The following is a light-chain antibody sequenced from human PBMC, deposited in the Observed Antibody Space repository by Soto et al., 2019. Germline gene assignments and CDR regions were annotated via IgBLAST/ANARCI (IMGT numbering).Light chain of an antibody. CDR1: QSISSNY. CDR2: GAS. J-gene: IGKJ1*01. V-gene: IGKV3-20*01. CDR3: HQYGSSPWT. Sequence: EIVLTQSPGTLSLSPGERATLSCRASQSISSNYLAWYQQKSGQAPKLLIYGASSRASGIPDRFSGSGSGTDFTLTISRLEPEDFAVYYWHQYGSSPWTFGQGTKVEIK.